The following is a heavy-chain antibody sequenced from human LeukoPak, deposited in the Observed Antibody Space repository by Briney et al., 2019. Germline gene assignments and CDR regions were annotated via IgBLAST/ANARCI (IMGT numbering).Heavy chain of an antibody. Sequence: SVKVSCKASGGTFNTYPISWVRQAPGQGLEWMGGIIPIFGTANYAQKFQGRVTITTDESTTTAYMELSSLRSEDTAIYYCAREKETLPYCSTTTCPNWFDPWGQGTLVTVSS. CDR2: IIPIFGTA. CDR3: AREKETLPYCSTTTCPNWFDP. J-gene: IGHJ5*02. CDR1: GGTFNTYP. D-gene: IGHD2/OR15-2a*01. V-gene: IGHV1-69*05.